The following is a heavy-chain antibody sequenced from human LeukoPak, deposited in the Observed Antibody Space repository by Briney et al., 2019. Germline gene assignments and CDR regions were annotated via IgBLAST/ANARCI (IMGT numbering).Heavy chain of an antibody. D-gene: IGHD4-17*01. CDR3: VRRFAVNPRYAFDV. J-gene: IGHJ3*01. Sequence: SETLSLICTVSGGSISTYYWTWIRQPPGKGLEWIGYIYYSGTTNYNPSLKRRGTISVDTSKNQFSLRLSSVTAADTAVYYCVRRFAVNPRYAFDVWGPGTMVTVSS. CDR1: GGSISTYY. CDR2: IYYSGTT. V-gene: IGHV4-59*08.